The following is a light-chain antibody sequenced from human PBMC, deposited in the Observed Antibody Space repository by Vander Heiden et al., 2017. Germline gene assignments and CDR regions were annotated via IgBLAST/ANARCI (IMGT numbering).Light chain of an antibody. Sequence: QSVLTQPPSAAGTLGQRVPISCSGSSSNIGSNYVYWYHQLPGTAPKLLIYRNNQRPSGVPDRFSGSKSGTSASLAISGLRSEDEADYYCAAWDDSLSGWVFGGGTKLTVL. CDR2: RNN. J-gene: IGLJ3*02. V-gene: IGLV1-47*01. CDR3: AAWDDSLSGWV. CDR1: SSNIGSNY.